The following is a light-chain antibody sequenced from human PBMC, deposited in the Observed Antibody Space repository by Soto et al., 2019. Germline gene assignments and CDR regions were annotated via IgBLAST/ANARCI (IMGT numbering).Light chain of an antibody. Sequence: QSVLTQPPSVSGAPGQGVAISCTGTSSNLGAGHNVHWYQQLPGTVPKLLIDSDTNRPSGVPDRFSASKSGTSAVLAITGLQAEDEADYFCQSYDNSLNGVVFGGGTKLTVL. CDR1: SSNLGAGHN. J-gene: IGLJ2*01. V-gene: IGLV1-40*01. CDR3: QSYDNSLNGVV. CDR2: SDT.